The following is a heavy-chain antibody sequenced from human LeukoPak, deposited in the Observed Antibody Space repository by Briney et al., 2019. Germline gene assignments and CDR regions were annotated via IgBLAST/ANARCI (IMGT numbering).Heavy chain of an antibody. Sequence: SETLSLTCTVSGGSISSHYWSWIRQPPGKGLEWIGYIYYSGSTNYNPSLKSRVTISVDTSKNQFSLKLSSVTAADTAVYYCARAGVAHPYYYYYYMDVWGKGTTVTVSS. J-gene: IGHJ6*03. CDR1: GGSISSHY. D-gene: IGHD3-3*01. CDR3: ARAGVAHPYYYYYYMDV. CDR2: IYYSGST. V-gene: IGHV4-59*11.